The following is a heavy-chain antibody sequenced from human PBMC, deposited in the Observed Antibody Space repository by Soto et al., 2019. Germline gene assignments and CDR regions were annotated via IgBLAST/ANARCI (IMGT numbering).Heavy chain of an antibody. CDR2: ISGSGGGT. J-gene: IGHJ5*01. D-gene: IGHD3-22*01. V-gene: IGHV3-23*01. CDR3: AKISAFDTSGVDS. Sequence: GGSLRLSCAASGFIFFDYAMSWVRQAPGKGLEWVSTISGSGGGTYSADSVKGRFSISRDNSKNTLYLQLSSLTAEDTAVYYCAKISAFDTSGVDSWGQGALVTVPQ. CDR1: GFIFFDYA.